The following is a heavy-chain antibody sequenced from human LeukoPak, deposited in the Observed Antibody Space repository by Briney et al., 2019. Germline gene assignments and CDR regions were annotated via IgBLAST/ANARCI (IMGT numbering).Heavy chain of an antibody. CDR1: CDSVSRSDAS. D-gene: IGHD3-22*01. CDR2: IYYSGRT. Sequence: SETLSLTCSVSCDSVSRSDASSDLIRQPPGKGLEWIGTIYYSGRTYYSTSLKSRVTMSVDPSNNQFSLNLRSVTAADTAVYYCARRRYYDGSGYLEWGQGTLLSVSS. V-gene: IGHV4-39*01. CDR3: ARRRYYDGSGYLE. J-gene: IGHJ1*01.